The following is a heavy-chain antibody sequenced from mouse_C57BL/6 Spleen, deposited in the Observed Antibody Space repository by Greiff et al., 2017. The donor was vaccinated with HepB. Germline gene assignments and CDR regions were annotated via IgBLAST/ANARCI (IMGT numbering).Heavy chain of an antibody. D-gene: IGHD1-1*01. V-gene: IGHV3-6*01. CDR2: ISYDGSN. J-gene: IGHJ1*03. CDR3: AREATVVATEYFDV. Sequence: EVQLQESGPGLVKPSQSLSLSCSASGYSITSGFYWNWIRQPPGNKLEWMGYISYDGSNNYNPSFKNRITITRDTSKNQFFLKLNSMTTEDTATYYSAREATVVATEYFDVWGTGTTVTVSS. CDR1: GYSITSGFY.